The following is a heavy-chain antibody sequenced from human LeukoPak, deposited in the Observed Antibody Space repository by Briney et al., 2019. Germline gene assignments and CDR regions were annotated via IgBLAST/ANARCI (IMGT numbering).Heavy chain of an antibody. J-gene: IGHJ3*02. D-gene: IGHD2-2*01. V-gene: IGHV3-23*01. CDR3: AKDKMRRRYCSSTSCPSGDAFDI. Sequence: GGSLRLSCAVSGFTFSSYAMSWVRQAPGKGLEWVSAISGSGGSTYYADSVKGRFTISRDNSKNTLYLQMNSLRAEDTAVYYCAKDKMRRRYCSSTSCPSGDAFDIWGQGTMVTVSS. CDR2: ISGSGGST. CDR1: GFTFSSYA.